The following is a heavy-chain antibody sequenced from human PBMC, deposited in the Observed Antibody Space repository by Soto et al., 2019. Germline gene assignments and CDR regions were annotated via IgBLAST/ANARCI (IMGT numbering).Heavy chain of an antibody. J-gene: IGHJ1*01. D-gene: IGHD6-13*01. V-gene: IGHV3-23*01. CDR3: AKEGYSSSWYRYFQH. Sequence: WGSLRLSCAASGFTFSSYAMSWVRQAPGKGLEWVSAISGSGGSTYYADSVKGRFTISRDNSKNTLYLQMNSLRAEDTAVYYCAKEGYSSSWYRYFQHWGQGTLVTVSS. CDR2: ISGSGGST. CDR1: GFTFSSYA.